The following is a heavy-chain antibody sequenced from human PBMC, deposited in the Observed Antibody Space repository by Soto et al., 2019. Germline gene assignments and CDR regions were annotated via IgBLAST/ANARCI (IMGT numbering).Heavy chain of an antibody. J-gene: IGHJ4*02. Sequence: GWSMRLSCAASGETFCNYAMNWVRQAPGKGLEWVASIRGSAGTPYYADSVRGRFTISRDNSKNTLSLQMNSLRVEDTAVYYCAKDRDYFDYWGQGALVTVSS. CDR2: IRGSAGTP. CDR1: GETFCNYA. CDR3: AKDRDYFDY. V-gene: IGHV3-23*01.